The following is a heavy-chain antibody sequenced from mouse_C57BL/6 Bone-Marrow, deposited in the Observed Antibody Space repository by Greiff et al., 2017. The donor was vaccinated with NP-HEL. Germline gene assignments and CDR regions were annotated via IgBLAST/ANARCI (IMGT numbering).Heavy chain of an antibody. CDR3: ARPLYYGNYWDY. J-gene: IGHJ2*01. CDR1: GFTFSSYG. Sequence: EVQGVESGGDLVKPGGSLKLSCAASGFTFSSYGMSWVRQTPDKRLEWVATISSGGSYTYYPDSVKGRFTISRDNAKNTLYLQMSSLKSEDTAMYYCARPLYYGNYWDYWGQGTTLTVSS. CDR2: ISSGGSYT. V-gene: IGHV5-6*01. D-gene: IGHD2-1*01.